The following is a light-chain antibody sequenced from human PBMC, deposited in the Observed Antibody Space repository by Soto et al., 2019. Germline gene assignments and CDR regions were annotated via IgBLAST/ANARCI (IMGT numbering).Light chain of an antibody. CDR3: QQYNNWPPPWT. CDR1: QSVSSN. CDR2: GAS. J-gene: IGKJ1*01. Sequence: EILMSQSPASLSVSPGERATLSCRASQSVSSNLAWYQQKPGQAPRLLIYGASTRATGIPARFSGSGSGTEFTLTISSLQSEDFAVYYCQQYNNWPPPWTFGQGPKVDIK. V-gene: IGKV3-15*01.